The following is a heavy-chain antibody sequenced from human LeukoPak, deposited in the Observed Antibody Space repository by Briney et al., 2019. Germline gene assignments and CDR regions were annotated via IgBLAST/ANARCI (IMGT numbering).Heavy chain of an antibody. CDR3: AKTIQLLLLWDVFDI. D-gene: IGHD5-18*01. V-gene: IGHV3-30-3*02. Sequence: GGSLRLSCAAFGFTLSSYGMHWVRQAPDKGLEWVAIISYDGSDKYYADSVKGRFTISRDNSKNTLYLQMNSLRAEDTAVYYCAKTIQLLLLWDVFDIWGQGTVVTVSS. CDR1: GFTLSSYG. CDR2: ISYDGSDK. J-gene: IGHJ3*02.